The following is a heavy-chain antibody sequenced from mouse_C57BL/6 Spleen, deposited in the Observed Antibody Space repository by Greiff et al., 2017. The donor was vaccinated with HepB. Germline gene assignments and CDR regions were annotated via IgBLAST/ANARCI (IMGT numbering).Heavy chain of an antibody. V-gene: IGHV1-55*01. D-gene: IGHD6-1*01. CDR3: ARRDWALYYFDY. CDR1: GYTFTSYW. Sequence: VQLQQPGAELVKPGASVKMSCKASGYTFTSYWITWVKQRPGQGLEWIGDIYPGSGSTNYYEKFKSKATLTVDTSSSTAYMQLSSLTSEDSAVYYCARRDWALYYFDYWGQGTTLTVSS. CDR2: IYPGSGST. J-gene: IGHJ2*01.